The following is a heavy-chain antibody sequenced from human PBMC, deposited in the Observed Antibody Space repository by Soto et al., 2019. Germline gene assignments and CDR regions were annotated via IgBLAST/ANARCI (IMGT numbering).Heavy chain of an antibody. CDR3: ASTLPDYYDSSGYENWFDP. J-gene: IGHJ5*02. Sequence: PSETLSLTCTVSGGSVSSGSYYWSWIRQPPGKGLEWIGYIYYSGSTNYNPSLKSRVTISVDTSENQFSLKLSSVTAADTAVYYCASTLPDYYDSSGYENWFDPWGQGTLVTVSS. D-gene: IGHD3-22*01. V-gene: IGHV4-61*01. CDR2: IYYSGST. CDR1: GGSVSSGSYY.